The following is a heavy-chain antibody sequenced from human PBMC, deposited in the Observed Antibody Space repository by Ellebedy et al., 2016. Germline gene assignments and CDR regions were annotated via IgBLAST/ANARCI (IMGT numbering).Heavy chain of an antibody. CDR2: ISSSSTYI. Sequence: GESLKISXAASGFTFSTYSMNWVRQAPGKGLEWVSSISSSSTYIYYADSMKGRSTISRDNAYNSLYLQMNSLRAEDTAVYYCAKSGESSYYFDYWGQGTLVTVSS. J-gene: IGHJ4*02. V-gene: IGHV3-21*01. D-gene: IGHD3-10*01. CDR1: GFTFSTYS. CDR3: AKSGESSYYFDY.